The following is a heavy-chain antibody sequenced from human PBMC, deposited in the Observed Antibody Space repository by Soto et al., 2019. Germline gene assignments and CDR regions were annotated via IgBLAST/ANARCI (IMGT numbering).Heavy chain of an antibody. J-gene: IGHJ4*02. CDR1: GFTFNTYS. CDR3: AKGGNVLRYFDWSGDYFDY. D-gene: IGHD3-9*01. V-gene: IGHV3-33*06. CDR2: IWYDGTQK. Sequence: GGSLRLSCEASGFTFNTYSMHWVRQPPGKGLEWLAAIWYDGTQKYYADSVKGRFIISRDNSKNTLYLQMNSLRAEDTAVYYCAKGGNVLRYFDWSGDYFDYWGQGTLVTVSS.